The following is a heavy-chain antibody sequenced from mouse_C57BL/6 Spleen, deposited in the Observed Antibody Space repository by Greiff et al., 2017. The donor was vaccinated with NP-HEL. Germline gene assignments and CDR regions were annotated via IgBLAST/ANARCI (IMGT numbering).Heavy chain of an antibody. V-gene: IGHV1-50*01. J-gene: IGHJ4*01. CDR2: FDPSDSYT. D-gene: IGHD2-3*01. Sequence: QVQLQQPGAELVKPGASVKLSCKASGYTFTSYWMQWVKQRPGQGLEWIGEFDPSDSYTNYNQKFKGKATLTVDTSSSTAYMQLSSLTSEDSAVYYCARWDGYYVRAMDYWGQGTSVTVSS. CDR3: ARWDGYYVRAMDY. CDR1: GYTFTSYW.